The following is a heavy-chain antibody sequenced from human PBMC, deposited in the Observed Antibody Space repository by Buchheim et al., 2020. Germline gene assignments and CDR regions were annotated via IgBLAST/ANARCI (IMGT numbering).Heavy chain of an antibody. CDR1: GFSFSSSG. D-gene: IGHD2-2*02. J-gene: IGHJ6*03. Sequence: QVQLVESGGGVVQPGESLRVSCAASGFSFSSSGMHWVRQAPGKGLEWVAVISYDVSKKYYADSVKGRFTISRDNSTNTLYLQMNSLRAEDTAVYYCATGYCSSTSCYTKYQYMDVWGKGTT. CDR3: ATGYCSSTSCYTKYQYMDV. CDR2: ISYDVSKK. V-gene: IGHV3-30*03.